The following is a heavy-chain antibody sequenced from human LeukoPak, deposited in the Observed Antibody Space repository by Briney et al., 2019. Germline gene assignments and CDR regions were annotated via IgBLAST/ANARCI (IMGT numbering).Heavy chain of an antibody. CDR2: INPNSGGT. V-gene: IGHV1-2*06. CDR3: ARGYSYGYYYYYMDV. CDR1: GYTFTGYY. D-gene: IGHD5-18*01. Sequence: ASVKVSCKXSGYTFTGYYMHWVPQAPGQGLEWMGRINPNSGGTNYSQKFQGRVTMTRDTSISTAYMELSRLRSEDTAVYYCARGYSYGYYYYYMDVWGKGTTVTVSS. J-gene: IGHJ6*03.